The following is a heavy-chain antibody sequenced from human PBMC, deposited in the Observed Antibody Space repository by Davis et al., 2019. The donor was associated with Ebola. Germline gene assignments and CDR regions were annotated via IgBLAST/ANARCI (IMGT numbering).Heavy chain of an antibody. J-gene: IGHJ4*02. V-gene: IGHV3-48*02. Sequence: GESLKISCAASGITFSRYSMNWVRQAPGKGLEWVAFISSGSFTIHYADSVKGRFTISRDNAKNSLFLQMNSLRDEDTAVYYCARWSILGQWGQGTLVIVSS. CDR3: ARWSILGQ. D-gene: IGHD3-3*01. CDR2: ISSGSFTI. CDR1: GITFSRYS.